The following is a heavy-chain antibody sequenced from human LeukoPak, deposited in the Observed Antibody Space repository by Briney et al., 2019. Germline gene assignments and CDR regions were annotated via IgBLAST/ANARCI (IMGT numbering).Heavy chain of an antibody. J-gene: IGHJ6*02. CDR1: GGSFSGCY. CDR3: AKGAGTLGV. V-gene: IGHV4-34*01. CDR2: INHSGST. D-gene: IGHD1-26*01. Sequence: SETLSLTCAVYGGSFSGCYWSWIRQPPGKGLEWIREINHSGSTNYNPSLKSRVTISVDTSKNQFSLKLSSVTAADTAVYYCAKGAGTLGVWGQGTTVTVSS.